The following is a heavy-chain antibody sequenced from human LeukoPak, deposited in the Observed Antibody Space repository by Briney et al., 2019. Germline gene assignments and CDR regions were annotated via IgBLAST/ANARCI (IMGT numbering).Heavy chain of an antibody. D-gene: IGHD6-19*01. CDR2: IYYSGST. CDR3: ARVGDRLVRGWFDP. CDR1: GGSISSSSYY. V-gene: IGHV4-39*07. Sequence: PSETLSLTCAVSGGSISSSSYYWGWIRQPPGKGLEWIGSIYYSGSTYYNPSLKSRVTISVDTSKNQFSLKLSSVTAADTAVYYCARVGDRLVRGWFDPWGQGTLVTVSS. J-gene: IGHJ5*02.